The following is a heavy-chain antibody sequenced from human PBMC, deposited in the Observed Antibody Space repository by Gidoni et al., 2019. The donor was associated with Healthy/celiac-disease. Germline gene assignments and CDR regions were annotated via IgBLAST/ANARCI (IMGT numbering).Heavy chain of an antibody. Sequence: EVPLVESGGGLVKPGGSLRLSCAASGFTFSSYSMNWVRQAPGKGLEWVSSISSSSSYIYYADSVKGRFTSSRDNAKNSLYLQMNSLRAEDTAVYYCARLAALYYYGMDVWGQGTTVTVSS. J-gene: IGHJ6*02. CDR1: GFTFSSYS. V-gene: IGHV3-21*01. CDR2: ISSSSSYI. CDR3: ARLAALYYYGMDV. D-gene: IGHD6-19*01.